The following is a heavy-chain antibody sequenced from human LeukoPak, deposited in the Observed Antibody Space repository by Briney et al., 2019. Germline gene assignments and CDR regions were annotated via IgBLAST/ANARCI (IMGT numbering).Heavy chain of an antibody. D-gene: IGHD2-15*01. Sequence: GSPCPSPAVSGFTLSSLLSNSVPQAPGKGLVWVSRISSDGSSTSYADSVKGRFTISRDNAKNTLFLQMNSLRAEDTAVYYCARGSQSSGACCGAIGHANIFDYWGQGTLVTVSS. V-gene: IGHV3-74*01. CDR1: GFTLSSLL. CDR3: ARGSQSSGACCGAIGHANIFDY. J-gene: IGHJ4*02. CDR2: ISSDGSST.